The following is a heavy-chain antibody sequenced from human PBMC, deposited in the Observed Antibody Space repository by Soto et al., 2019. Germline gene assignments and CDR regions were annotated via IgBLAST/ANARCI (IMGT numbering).Heavy chain of an antibody. CDR2: IIPIFGTA. Sequence: QVQLVQSGAEVKKPGSSVKVSCKASGGTFSSYAISWVRQAPGQGLEWMGGIIPIFGTANYAQKFQGRVTMTEDESTSTAYVELSRLRSEDTAVYYWASTLGGGGAYYYDSSGYSNFDYWGQGTLVTVSS. J-gene: IGHJ4*02. CDR3: ASTLGGGGAYYYDSSGYSNFDY. V-gene: IGHV1-69*01. CDR1: GGTFSSYA. D-gene: IGHD3-22*01.